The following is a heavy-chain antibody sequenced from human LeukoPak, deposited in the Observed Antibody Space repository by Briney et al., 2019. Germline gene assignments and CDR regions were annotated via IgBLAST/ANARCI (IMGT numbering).Heavy chain of an antibody. V-gene: IGHV1-3*01. CDR1: GYTFTSYA. CDR2: INAGNGNT. D-gene: IGHD2-21*02. Sequence: ASVKVSCKASGYTFTSYAMHWVRQAPGQRLEWMGWINAGNGNTKYSQKFQGRVTITRDTSASTAYMELSSLRSEDTAAYYCARAVSVVTATPGYWGQGTLVTVSS. J-gene: IGHJ4*02. CDR3: ARAVSVVTATPGY.